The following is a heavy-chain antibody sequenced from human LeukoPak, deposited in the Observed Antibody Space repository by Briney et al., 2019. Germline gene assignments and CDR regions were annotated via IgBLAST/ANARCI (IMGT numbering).Heavy chain of an antibody. V-gene: IGHV3-30-3*01. CDR2: ISYDVSNQ. CDR3: ARDSSSSLSIWFDP. D-gene: IGHD6-19*01. J-gene: IGHJ5*02. Sequence: QAGGSLRLSSAPSGFTPSIYAMHWVRQAPAKGLEWVALISYDVSNQHHADPVKGRFTISRDNSKNTLYLQMNSLRAEATAVYYCARDSSSSLSIWFDPWGQGTLVTVSS. CDR1: GFTPSIYA.